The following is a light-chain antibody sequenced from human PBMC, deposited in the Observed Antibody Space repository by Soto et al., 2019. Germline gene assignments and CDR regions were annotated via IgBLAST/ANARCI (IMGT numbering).Light chain of an antibody. Sequence: VLTQSPATLSLSPGERATLSCRASQSVSSYLAWYQQKPGQAPRLLIYDASNRATGIPARFSGSGSGTDFTLTISSLEPEDFAVYYCQQRSNWPFGQGTRLEIK. CDR2: DAS. CDR3: QQRSNWP. CDR1: QSVSSY. V-gene: IGKV3-11*01. J-gene: IGKJ5*01.